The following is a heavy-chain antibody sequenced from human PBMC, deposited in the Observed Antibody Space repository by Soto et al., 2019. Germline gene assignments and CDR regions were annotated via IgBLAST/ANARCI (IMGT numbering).Heavy chain of an antibody. J-gene: IGHJ4*02. Sequence: GGSLRLSCAASGFTFSSYAMHWVRQAPGKGLEWVAVISYDGSNKYYADSVKGRFTISRDNSRNTLYLQMNSLRAEDTAVYYCAKGLASYYDFWSGHDPFDYWGQGTLVTVSS. V-gene: IGHV3-30-3*01. CDR2: ISYDGSNK. CDR1: GFTFSSYA. D-gene: IGHD3-3*01. CDR3: AKGLASYYDFWSGHDPFDY.